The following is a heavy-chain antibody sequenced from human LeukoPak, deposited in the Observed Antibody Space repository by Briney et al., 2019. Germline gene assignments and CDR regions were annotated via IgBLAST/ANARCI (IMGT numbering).Heavy chain of an antibody. Sequence: PGRSLRLSCAASGFTFSHYGMHWVRQAPGKGLEWVSVISGSGGSTYYADSVKGRFTISRDNSKNTLYLQMNSLRAEDTAVYYCAKAGGSSSSHYYYYMDVWGKGTTVTVSS. V-gene: IGHV3-NL1*01. CDR2: ISGSGGST. J-gene: IGHJ6*03. CDR1: GFTFSHYG. CDR3: AKAGGSSSSHYYYYMDV. D-gene: IGHD6-6*01.